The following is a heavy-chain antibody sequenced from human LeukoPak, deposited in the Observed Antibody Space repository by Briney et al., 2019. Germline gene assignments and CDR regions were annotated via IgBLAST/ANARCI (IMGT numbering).Heavy chain of an antibody. CDR2: IYYSGST. D-gene: IGHD3-3*01. Sequence: SETLSLTCTVSGGSISSYYWSWIRQPPGKGLEWIGYIYYSGSTNYNPSLKSRVTISVDTSKNQFSLKLSSVTAADTAVYYCARGYDTIFGVVITDDAFDIWGQGTMVPVSS. V-gene: IGHV4-59*01. CDR3: ARGYDTIFGVVITDDAFDI. J-gene: IGHJ3*02. CDR1: GGSISSYY.